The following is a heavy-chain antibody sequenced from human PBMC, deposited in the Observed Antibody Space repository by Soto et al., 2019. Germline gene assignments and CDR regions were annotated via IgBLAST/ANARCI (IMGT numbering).Heavy chain of an antibody. CDR3: AKDPSPQPTTVVTPGWFDP. Sequence: SETLSLTCTVSGGSIRSGGYYWSWIRQRPXEGLEWIGYIYYTGKTHYNPSLESRVSISVDMSKNQFSLKLTSVTAADTAVYYCAKDPSPQPTTVVTPGWFDPWGQGPLVTVSS. D-gene: IGHD4-17*01. J-gene: IGHJ5*02. CDR1: GGSIRSGGYY. CDR2: IYYTGKT. V-gene: IGHV4-31*03.